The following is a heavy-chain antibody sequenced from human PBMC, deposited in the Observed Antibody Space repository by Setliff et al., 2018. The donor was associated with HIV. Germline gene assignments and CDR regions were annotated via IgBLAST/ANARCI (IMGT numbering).Heavy chain of an antibody. CDR1: GGIFRREA. CDR2: IIPIFGTT. J-gene: IGHJ3*02. D-gene: IGHD1-7*01. Sequence: SVKVSCKASGGIFRREAISWVRQAPGQGLEWMGGIIPIFGTTNYAQKFQGRVTITRDMSTSRAYMELSGLRTEDTAVYYCAADPQTGTTSYDAFDIWGQGTVVTVSS. CDR3: AADPQTGTTSYDAFDI. V-gene: IGHV1-69*05.